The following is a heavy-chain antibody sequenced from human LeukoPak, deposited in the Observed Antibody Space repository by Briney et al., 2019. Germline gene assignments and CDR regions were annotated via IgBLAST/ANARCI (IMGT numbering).Heavy chain of an antibody. J-gene: IGHJ4*02. V-gene: IGHV1-18*01. D-gene: IGHD2-15*01. CDR3: ARDLPLGSMGGSAFDL. Sequence: PGASVKVSCKTSGYTFTNFGIGWVRQAPGQGLEWMGWISGGNGNTDYPQTLQDRFTMTTDTSTNTAYMELRNLRSDDTAVYYCARDLPLGSMGGSAFDLWGQGTLVIVSS. CDR2: ISGGNGNT. CDR1: GYTFTNFG.